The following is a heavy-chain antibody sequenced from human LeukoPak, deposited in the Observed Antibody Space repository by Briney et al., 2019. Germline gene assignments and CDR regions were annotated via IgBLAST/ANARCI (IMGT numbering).Heavy chain of an antibody. D-gene: IGHD3-10*01. Sequence: SGPTLVKPTQTLTLTCTFSGFSLSTSGVGVGWIRQPPGKALEWLALIYWDDDKRYSPSLESRLTITKDTSKNQVVLTMTNMDPVDTATYYCAHRRTYYYGSGSYYNPYYFDYWGQGTLVTVSS. CDR2: IYWDDDK. CDR3: AHRRTYYYGSGSYYNPYYFDY. CDR1: GFSLSTSGVG. V-gene: IGHV2-5*02. J-gene: IGHJ4*02.